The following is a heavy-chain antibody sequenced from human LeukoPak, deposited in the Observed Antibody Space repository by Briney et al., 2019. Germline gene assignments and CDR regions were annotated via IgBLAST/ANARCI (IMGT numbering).Heavy chain of an antibody. D-gene: IGHD3-3*01. CDR1: GFTFSSYG. V-gene: IGHV3-33*08. Sequence: GGSLRLSCAASGFTFSSYGMHWVRQAPGKGLEWVAVIWYDGSNKYYADSVKGRFTISRDNSKNTLYLQMNSLRAEDTAVYYCARAPPYYDFWSGYYYYYGMDVWGQGTTVTVSS. CDR3: ARAPPYYDFWSGYYYYYGMDV. CDR2: IWYDGSNK. J-gene: IGHJ6*02.